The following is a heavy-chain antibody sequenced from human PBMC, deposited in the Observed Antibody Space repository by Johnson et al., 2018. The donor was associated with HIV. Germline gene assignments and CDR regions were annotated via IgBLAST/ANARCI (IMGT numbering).Heavy chain of an antibody. J-gene: IGHJ3*02. V-gene: IGHV3-30*02. CDR1: GFSFSTYG. Sequence: QVHLVESGGGVVQPGGSLRLSCAASGFSFSTYGMHWVRQAPGKALAWVATIWYAGSNKSYAASVKGRFTISRDNSKNTLYLQMNSLRAEDTAVYYCAIDGYCTGGADQCAFDIWGQGTMVTVSS. CDR2: IWYAGSNK. D-gene: IGHD2-8*02. CDR3: AIDGYCTGGADQCAFDI.